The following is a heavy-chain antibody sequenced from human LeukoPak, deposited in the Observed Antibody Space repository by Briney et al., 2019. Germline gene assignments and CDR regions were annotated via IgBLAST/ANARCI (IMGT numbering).Heavy chain of an antibody. Sequence: PGGSLRLSCAASGFSFNSYTIHWLRQAPEKGLEYVSAISGNGGSTYYADSVKGRFTISRDNSKNTLYLQMGSLRAEDMGVYYCARGVGYSTGWCYFDHWGQGTLVTVSS. J-gene: IGHJ4*02. D-gene: IGHD6-19*01. CDR1: GFSFNSYT. CDR3: ARGVGYSTGWCYFDH. V-gene: IGHV3-64*02. CDR2: ISGNGGST.